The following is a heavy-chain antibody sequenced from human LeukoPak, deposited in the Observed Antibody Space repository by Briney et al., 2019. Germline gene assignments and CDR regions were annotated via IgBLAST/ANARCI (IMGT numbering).Heavy chain of an antibody. J-gene: IGHJ4*02. D-gene: IGHD3-22*01. V-gene: IGHV4-59*13. CDR3: ARVRDTSGYYYDFDY. CDR1: GVSIISYY. Sequence: SETLSLTCTVSGVSIISYYWSWIRQPPGKGLEWIGYIYYSGSTNYNPSLKSRLTISVGRSKNQFSLKLSSVTAADTAVYYCARVRDTSGYYYDFDYWGQGTLVTVSS. CDR2: IYYSGST.